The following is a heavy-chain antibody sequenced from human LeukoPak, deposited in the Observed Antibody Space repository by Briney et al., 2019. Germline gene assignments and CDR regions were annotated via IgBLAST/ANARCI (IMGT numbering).Heavy chain of an antibody. CDR3: ARGGYYDSSGLDIDY. J-gene: IGHJ4*02. V-gene: IGHV4-59*01. Sequence: PSETLSLTCTVSGGSISSYYWSWIRQPPGKGLEWIGYIYYSGSTNYNPSLKSRVTISVDTSKNQFSLKLSSVTAADTAVYYCARGGYYDSSGLDIDYWGQGTLVTVSS. CDR1: GGSISSYY. D-gene: IGHD3-22*01. CDR2: IYYSGST.